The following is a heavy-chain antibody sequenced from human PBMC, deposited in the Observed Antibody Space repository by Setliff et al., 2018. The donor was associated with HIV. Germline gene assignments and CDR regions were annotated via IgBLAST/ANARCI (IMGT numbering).Heavy chain of an antibody. CDR3: ARDSKDILTGYPYYYYGMDV. V-gene: IGHV4-4*07. CDR2: IYYRGST. Sequence: SETLSLTCTVSGGSISSYYWSWIRQPAGKGLEWIGSIYYRGSTYCNPSLKSRVTISVDTSKNQFSLKLSSVIAADTAVYYCARDSKDILTGYPYYYYGMDVWGQGTTVTVSS. CDR1: GGSISSYY. J-gene: IGHJ6*02. D-gene: IGHD3-9*01.